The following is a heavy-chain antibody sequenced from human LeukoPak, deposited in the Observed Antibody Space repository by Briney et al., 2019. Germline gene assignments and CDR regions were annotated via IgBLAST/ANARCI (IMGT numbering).Heavy chain of an antibody. D-gene: IGHD6-19*01. V-gene: IGHV4-59*01. J-gene: IGHJ6*02. CDR3: ARDSVAVAGPLYYYYGMDV. CDR1: DGSINSYY. Sequence: PSETLSLTCSVSDGSINSYYWNWIRRPPGKGLEWIGYIYYNGNTNYSPSLKSRVTMSVDTSKNLFSLKVSSVTAADTAVYYCARDSVAVAGPLYYYYGMDVWGQGTTVTVSS. CDR2: IYYNGNT.